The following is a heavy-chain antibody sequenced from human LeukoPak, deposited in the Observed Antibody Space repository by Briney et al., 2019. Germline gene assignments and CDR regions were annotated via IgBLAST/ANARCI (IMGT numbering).Heavy chain of an antibody. V-gene: IGHV3-74*01. J-gene: IGHJ4*02. CDR3: ARAPQIGFSGFDKNY. Sequence: GGSLRLSCAASGFTLSDDLMHWVRQAPGKGLVWVSRINSDGSRIIYADSVKGRLTISRDNAKNTVYLQMNSLRADDTAVYFCARAPQIGFSGFDKNYWGQGTLVTVSS. CDR1: GFTLSDDL. D-gene: IGHD5-12*01. CDR2: INSDGSRI.